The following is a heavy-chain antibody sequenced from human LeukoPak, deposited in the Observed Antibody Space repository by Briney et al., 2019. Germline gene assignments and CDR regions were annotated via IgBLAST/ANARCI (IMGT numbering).Heavy chain of an antibody. D-gene: IGHD6-19*01. Sequence: AGGSLRLSCAASGFTFSSYWMSWVRQAPGKGLEWVANIKQDGSEKYYVDSVKGRFTISRDNAKNSLYLQMNSLRAEDTAVYYCAKPGIAVAAPFDYWGQGTLVTVSS. CDR3: AKPGIAVAAPFDY. CDR1: GFTFSSYW. J-gene: IGHJ4*02. CDR2: IKQDGSEK. V-gene: IGHV3-7*01.